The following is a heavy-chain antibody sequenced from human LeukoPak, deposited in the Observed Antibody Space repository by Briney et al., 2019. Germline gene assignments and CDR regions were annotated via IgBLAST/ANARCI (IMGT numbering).Heavy chain of an antibody. J-gene: IGHJ5*02. D-gene: IGHD1-14*01. CDR2: VRYTGST. V-gene: IGHV4-31*11. CDR1: GDSITSGTYY. Sequence: PSQTLSLTCAVSGDSITSGTYYWSWVRQHPGKGLEWIGCVRYTGSTYYDPSPRSRITMSIDTSKNQFSLRLDSVTAADTAVYYCVPGGDWFDPWGQGTLVTVSS. CDR3: VPGGDWFDP.